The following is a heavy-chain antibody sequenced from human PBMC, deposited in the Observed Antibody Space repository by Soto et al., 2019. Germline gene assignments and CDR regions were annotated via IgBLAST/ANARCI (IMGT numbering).Heavy chain of an antibody. D-gene: IGHD3-22*01. CDR2: MYPNYGNT. Sequence: GASVKVSCTASGYTFTSYVINWVRQATGQGLERMGWMYPNYGNTGYAQKFQGRVTMTRNTSISTAYIELSRLRSDDTAVYYCAITYYYDSSGYLRFGPHYYYGMDVWGQGTTVTVSS. CDR1: GYTFTSYV. CDR3: AITYYYDSSGYLRFGPHYYYGMDV. V-gene: IGHV1-8*01. J-gene: IGHJ6*01.